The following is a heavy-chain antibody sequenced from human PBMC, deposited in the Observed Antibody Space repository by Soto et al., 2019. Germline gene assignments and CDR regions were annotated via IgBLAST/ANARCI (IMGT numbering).Heavy chain of an antibody. CDR2: IWYDGSNK. CDR1: GFTFSSYG. V-gene: IGHV3-33*01. J-gene: IGHJ3*02. Sequence: SLRLSCAASGFTFSSYGMHWVRQAPGKGLEWVAVIWYDGSNKYYADSVKDRFTISRDNSKNTLYLQMNSLRAEDTAVYYFARVSAYYDILTGYHDDAFDIWGQGTMVTVSS. CDR3: ARVSAYYDILTGYHDDAFDI. D-gene: IGHD3-9*01.